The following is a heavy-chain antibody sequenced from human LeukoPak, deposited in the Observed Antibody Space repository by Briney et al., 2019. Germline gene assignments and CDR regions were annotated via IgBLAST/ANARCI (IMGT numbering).Heavy chain of an antibody. CDR1: GFTFSTYP. J-gene: IGHJ6*02. V-gene: IGHV3-23*01. D-gene: IGHD2-21*02. Sequence: GGSLRLSCAASGFTFSTYPMSWVRQAPGRGLEWVSAISDSGGNTYYADSVKGRFTISRDNSKNTLYMQMNSLRAEDTAIYYCAKIMSVTAAYYYGMDVWGQGTTVTVSS. CDR3: AKIMSVTAAYYYGMDV. CDR2: ISDSGGNT.